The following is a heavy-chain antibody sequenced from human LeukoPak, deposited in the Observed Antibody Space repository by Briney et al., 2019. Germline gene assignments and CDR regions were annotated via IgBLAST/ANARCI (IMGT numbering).Heavy chain of an antibody. CDR2: IYYSGST. V-gene: IGHV4-30-4*01. CDR3: ARSPDYDFWSGYPLIGFDP. J-gene: IGHJ5*02. Sequence: SETLSLTCTVSGGSISSGDYYWSWICQPPGKGLEWIGYIYYSGSTYYNPSLKSRVTISVDTSKNQFSLKLSSVTAADTAVYYCARSPDYDFWSGYPLIGFDPWGQGTLVTVSS. D-gene: IGHD3-3*01. CDR1: GGSISSGDYY.